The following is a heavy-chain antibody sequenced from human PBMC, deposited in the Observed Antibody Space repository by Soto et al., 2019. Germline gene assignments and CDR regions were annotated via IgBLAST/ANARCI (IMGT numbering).Heavy chain of an antibody. D-gene: IGHD2-15*01. V-gene: IGHV4-34*01. J-gene: IGHJ6*02. CDR2: TNHSGST. CDR1: GGSFSGYY. CDR3: ARVYCSGGSCYSYYYYGMDV. Sequence: SETLSLTCAVYGGSFSGYYWSWIRQPPGKGLEWIGETNHSGSTNYNPSLKSRVTISVDTSKNQFSLKLSSVTAADTAVYYCARVYCSGGSCYSYYYYGMDVWGQGTTVTVSS.